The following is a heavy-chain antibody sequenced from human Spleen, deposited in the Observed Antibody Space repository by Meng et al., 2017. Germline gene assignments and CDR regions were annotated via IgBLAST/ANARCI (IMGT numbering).Heavy chain of an antibody. Sequence: GQLQRWGAGLLKPSETLSLTCVVSGGSFSDYYWSWIRQPPGKGLEWIGEINHSGSTNYNPSLENRATISVDTSQNNLSLKLSSVTAADSAVYYCARGPTTMAHDFDYWGQGTLVTVSS. CDR2: INHSGST. V-gene: IGHV4-34*01. J-gene: IGHJ4*02. D-gene: IGHD4-11*01. CDR1: GGSFSDYY. CDR3: ARGPTTMAHDFDY.